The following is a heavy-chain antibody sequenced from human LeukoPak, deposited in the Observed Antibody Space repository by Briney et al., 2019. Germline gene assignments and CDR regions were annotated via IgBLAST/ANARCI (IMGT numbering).Heavy chain of an antibody. V-gene: IGHV4-39*01. J-gene: IGHJ4*02. D-gene: IGHD1-26*01. CDR2: IYYSGST. Sequence: PSETLSLTCTVSGGSISSSSYYWGWIRQPPGKGLKWIGSIYYSGSTYYNPSLKSRVTISVDTSKNQFSLKLSSVTAADTAVYYCARLEVVGANYYFDYWGQGTLVTVSS. CDR1: GGSISSSSYY. CDR3: ARLEVVGANYYFDY.